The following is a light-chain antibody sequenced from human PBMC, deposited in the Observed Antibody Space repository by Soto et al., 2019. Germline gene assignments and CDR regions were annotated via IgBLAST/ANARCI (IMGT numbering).Light chain of an antibody. CDR2: AAS. V-gene: IGKV1-9*01. Sequence: DIQMTQSPSALSASVGDRVTITCRASQSIGDSLAWYQQKPGKAPKLLIYAASTLQSGVPSRFSGSGSGTEFTLTISSLQPEDFATYYCQQLNSYPLAFGQGTKVDIK. J-gene: IGKJ1*01. CDR3: QQLNSYPLA. CDR1: QSIGDS.